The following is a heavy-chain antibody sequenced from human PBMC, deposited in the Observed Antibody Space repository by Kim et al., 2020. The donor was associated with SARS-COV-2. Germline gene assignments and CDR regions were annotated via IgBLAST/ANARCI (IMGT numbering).Heavy chain of an antibody. CDR3: AKEGGSTSKDFDY. V-gene: IGHV3-23*01. D-gene: IGHD2-2*01. Sequence: YADSVKGRFTISRDNSKNTLYLQMNSRRAEDTAVYYCAKEGGSTSKDFDYWGQGTLVTVSS. J-gene: IGHJ4*02.